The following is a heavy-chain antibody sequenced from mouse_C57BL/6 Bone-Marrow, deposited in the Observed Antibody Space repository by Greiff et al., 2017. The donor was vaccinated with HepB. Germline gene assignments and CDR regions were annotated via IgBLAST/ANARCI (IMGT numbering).Heavy chain of an antibody. Sequence: VQLQQSGPVLVKPGASVKMSCKASGYTFTDYYMNWVKQSHGKSLEWIGVINPYNGGTSYNQKFKGKATLTVDKSSSTAYMELNSLTSEDSAVYYCARARDYDGFAYWGQGTLVTVSA. J-gene: IGHJ3*01. V-gene: IGHV1-19*01. CDR1: GYTFTDYY. D-gene: IGHD2-4*01. CDR3: ARARDYDGFAY. CDR2: INPYNGGT.